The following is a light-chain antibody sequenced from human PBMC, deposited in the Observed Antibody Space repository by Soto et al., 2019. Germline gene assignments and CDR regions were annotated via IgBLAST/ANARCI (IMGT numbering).Light chain of an antibody. Sequence: DIQMTQSPSTLSASVGDRVTITCRASQSISSWLAWYQQKPGKAPKLLIYKASSLESGVPSRFSGSGSGTEFTLTISSLQPDDFATYYCQQYNSYSFGYTFGQGTKLEIK. CDR2: KAS. V-gene: IGKV1-5*03. J-gene: IGKJ2*01. CDR3: QQYNSYSFGYT. CDR1: QSISSW.